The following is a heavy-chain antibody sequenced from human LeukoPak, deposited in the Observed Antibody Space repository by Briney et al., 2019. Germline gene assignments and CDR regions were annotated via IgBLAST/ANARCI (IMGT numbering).Heavy chain of an antibody. D-gene: IGHD3-16*01. CDR3: AREGAVPGIDP. CDR1: GYSIISGFS. J-gene: IGHJ5*02. V-gene: IGHV4-38-2*02. CDR2: ISYNGIT. Sequence: PSKTLSLTCTVSGYSIISGFSWGWFRQSPGKVLEWLGAISYNGITDYNPSLKSRVTISRDTSKNQFSLWLTSVTAADTALYYCAREGAVPGIDPWGQGTLVTVSS.